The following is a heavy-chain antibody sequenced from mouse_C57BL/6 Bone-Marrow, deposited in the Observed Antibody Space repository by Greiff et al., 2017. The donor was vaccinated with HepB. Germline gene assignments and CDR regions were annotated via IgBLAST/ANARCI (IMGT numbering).Heavy chain of an antibody. D-gene: IGHD1-1*01. CDR1: GYAFTNYL. Sequence: QVQLQQSGAELVRPGTSVKVSCKASGYAFTNYLIEWVKQRPGQGLEWIGVINPGSGGTNYNEKFKGKATLTADKSSSTAYMQLSSLTSDDSAVYFCARPDLLLRAAMDYWGQGTSVTVSS. CDR3: ARPDLLLRAAMDY. V-gene: IGHV1-54*01. J-gene: IGHJ4*01. CDR2: INPGSGGT.